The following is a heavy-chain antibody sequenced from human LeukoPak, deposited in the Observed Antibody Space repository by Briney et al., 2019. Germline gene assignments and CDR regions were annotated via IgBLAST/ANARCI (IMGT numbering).Heavy chain of an antibody. CDR1: GFTFSSYA. D-gene: IGHD6-19*01. J-gene: IGHJ4*02. V-gene: IGHV3-23*01. CDR2: ISGSGGST. Sequence: PGRSLRLSCAASGFTFSSYAMSWVRQAPGEWLEWVSAISGSGGSTYYADSVQGRFTISRDNSKNTLYLQMNSLRAEDTAVYYCANGPTRRRLEDFDYWGQGTLVTVSS. CDR3: ANGPTRRRLEDFDY.